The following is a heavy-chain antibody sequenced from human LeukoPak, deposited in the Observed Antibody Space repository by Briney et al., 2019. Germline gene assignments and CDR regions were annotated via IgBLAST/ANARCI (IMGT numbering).Heavy chain of an antibody. Sequence: SETLSLTCTVSGGSISSSSYYWGWIRQPPGKGLEWIGSIYYSGSTYYNPSLKSRVTISVDTSKNQFSLKLSSVTAADTAVYYCARVGDWDFWSGYYTGYFDYWGQGTLVTVSS. CDR3: ARVGDWDFWSGYYTGYFDY. CDR2: IYYSGST. D-gene: IGHD3-3*01. CDR1: GGSISSSSYY. J-gene: IGHJ4*02. V-gene: IGHV4-39*07.